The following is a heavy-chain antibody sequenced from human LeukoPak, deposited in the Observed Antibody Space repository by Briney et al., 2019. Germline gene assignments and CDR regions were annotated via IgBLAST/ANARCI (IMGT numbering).Heavy chain of an antibody. D-gene: IGHD3-10*01. CDR1: GFTFTSYA. V-gene: IGHV3-23*01. CDR2: ISGSGNRI. CDR3: AKFWFGELSELDY. Sequence: GGSLRLSCAASGFTFTSYAMSWVRQAPGKGLEWISAISGSGNRIYYADSVKGRFTISRDNSRNTLYLQMDSLRAEDTAIYYCAKFWFGELSELDYWGQGALVTVSS. J-gene: IGHJ4*02.